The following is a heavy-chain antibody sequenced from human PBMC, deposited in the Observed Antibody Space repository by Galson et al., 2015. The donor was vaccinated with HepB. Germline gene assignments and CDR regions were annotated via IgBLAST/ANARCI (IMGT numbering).Heavy chain of an antibody. CDR3: AMLPVQYSTYDYFTWGYFDY. CDR1: GFTFSDYY. J-gene: IGHJ4*02. CDR2: ISGSGTTI. V-gene: IGHV3-11*01. D-gene: IGHD5-12*01. Sequence: SLRLSCAASGFTFSDYYMSWIRQAPGKGLEWVSSISGSGTTIYYADSVKGRFTISRENAKNSLYLQMNSLRAEDTAVYYCAMLPVQYSTYDYFTWGYFDYWGQGTLVTVSS.